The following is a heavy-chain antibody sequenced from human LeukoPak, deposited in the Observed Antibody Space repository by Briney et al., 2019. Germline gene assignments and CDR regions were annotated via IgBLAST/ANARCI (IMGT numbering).Heavy chain of an antibody. Sequence: GGSLRLSCAASGFTFSSYSMNWVRQAPGKGLEWVSSISSSSSYIYYADSVKGRFTISRDNAKNSLYLQMNSLRAEDTAVYYCARDLGYSYGYDGMDVWGQGTTVTVSS. V-gene: IGHV3-21*01. D-gene: IGHD5-18*01. CDR3: ARDLGYSYGYDGMDV. CDR2: ISSSSSYI. CDR1: GFTFSSYS. J-gene: IGHJ6*02.